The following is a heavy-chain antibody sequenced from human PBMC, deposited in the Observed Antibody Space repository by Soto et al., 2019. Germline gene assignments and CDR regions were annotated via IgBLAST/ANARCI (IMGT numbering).Heavy chain of an antibody. CDR2: ITADGGT. CDR3: APHVSCSGGSCQYDAFAI. D-gene: IGHD2-15*01. V-gene: IGHV3-23*01. CDR1: GFTVSSHA. Sequence: EVQVLESGGGLVQLGGSLRLSCEGSGFTVSSHAMTWIRQAPGKGPEWVSTITADGGTYYADSVKGRFAMSRDTSESTLYLQMNSGGAEDTAAYYCAPHVSCSGGSCQYDAFAIRGQGTMVTVSS. J-gene: IGHJ3*02.